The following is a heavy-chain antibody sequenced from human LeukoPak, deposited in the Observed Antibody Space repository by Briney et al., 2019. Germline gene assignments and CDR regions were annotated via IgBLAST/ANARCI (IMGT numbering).Heavy chain of an antibody. Sequence: PGGSLRLSCAASGFTFDDYAMHWVRQAPGKGLEWVSGISWNSGSIGYADSVKGRFTISRDNAKNSLYLQMNSLRAEDTAVYYCARDDSGSYYDFWSGYTDAFDIWGQGTMVTVSS. CDR2: ISWNSGSI. CDR3: ARDDSGSYYDFWSGYTDAFDI. V-gene: IGHV3-9*01. J-gene: IGHJ3*02. CDR1: GFTFDDYA. D-gene: IGHD3-3*01.